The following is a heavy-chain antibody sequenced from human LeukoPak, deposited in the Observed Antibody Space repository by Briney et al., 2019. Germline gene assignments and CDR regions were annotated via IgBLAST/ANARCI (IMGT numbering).Heavy chain of an antibody. Sequence: SSETLSLTCTVSGASISTYYWSWIRQPPGKGLEWIGYISGSGSTKHNPSLKSRVTISVDTSTSQCSLRLTSVTAADTAVYYCARVPGSGWYYYYMDVWGKGTTVTVSS. J-gene: IGHJ6*03. CDR2: ISGSGST. CDR1: GASISTYY. V-gene: IGHV4-59*01. D-gene: IGHD6-19*01. CDR3: ARVPGSGWYYYYMDV.